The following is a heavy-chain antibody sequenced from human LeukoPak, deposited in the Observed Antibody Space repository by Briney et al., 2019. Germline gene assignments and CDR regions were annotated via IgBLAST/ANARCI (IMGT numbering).Heavy chain of an antibody. V-gene: IGHV4-39*07. CDR3: ARGGYGDYASLDY. CDR1: GGSISSSSYY. J-gene: IGHJ4*02. D-gene: IGHD4-17*01. Sequence: PSETLSLTRTVSGGSISSSSYYWGWIRQPPGKGLEWIGSIYYSGSTYYNPSLKSRVTISVDTSKNQFSLKLSSVTAADTAVYYCARGGYGDYASLDYWGQGTLVTVSS. CDR2: IYYSGST.